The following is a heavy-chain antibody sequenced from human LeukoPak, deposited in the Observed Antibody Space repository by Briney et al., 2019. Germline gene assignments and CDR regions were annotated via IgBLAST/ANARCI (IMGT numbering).Heavy chain of an antibody. CDR1: GGAVSSRSYY. Sequence: SETLSLTCTVSGGAVSSRSYYWSWIRQPPGKGLEWIVYMSYSGSTNYNPSLKSRVTISLDTSKNQFSLKLSFVTAADTAVYYCARDLTTLTNYFDSWGQGTLVTVSS. J-gene: IGHJ4*02. CDR2: MSYSGST. V-gene: IGHV4-61*01. D-gene: IGHD4-17*01. CDR3: ARDLTTLTNYFDS.